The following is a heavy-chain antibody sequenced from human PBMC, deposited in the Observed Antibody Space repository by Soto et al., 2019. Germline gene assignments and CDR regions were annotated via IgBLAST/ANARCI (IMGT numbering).Heavy chain of an antibody. CDR3: AKAEKNPTVSLLDY. J-gene: IGHJ4*02. CDR2: ISGSGGST. CDR1: GFTFSSYA. Sequence: GGSLRLSCAASGFTFSSYAMSWVRQAPGKGLEWVSAISGSGGSTYYADSVKGRFTISRDNSKNTLYLQMNSLRAEDTAVYYCAKAEKNPTVSLLDYWGQGTLVTVSS. V-gene: IGHV3-23*01. D-gene: IGHD4-17*01.